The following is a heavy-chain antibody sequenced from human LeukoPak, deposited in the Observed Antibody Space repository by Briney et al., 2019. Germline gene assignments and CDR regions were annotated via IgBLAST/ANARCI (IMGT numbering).Heavy chain of an antibody. CDR3: ARDRTYYDSSGPLHYFDY. Sequence: GGSLRLSCAASGFTFSSYSMNWVRQAPGKGLEWVSSISSSSSYIYYADSVKGRFTISRDNAKNSLYLQMNRLRAEDTALYYCARDRTYYDSSGPLHYFDYWGQGTLVTVSS. CDR1: GFTFSSYS. CDR2: ISSSSSYI. J-gene: IGHJ4*02. D-gene: IGHD3-22*01. V-gene: IGHV3-21*04.